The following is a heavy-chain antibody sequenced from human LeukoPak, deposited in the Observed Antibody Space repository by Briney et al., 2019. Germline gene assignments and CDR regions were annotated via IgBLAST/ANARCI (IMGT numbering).Heavy chain of an antibody. D-gene: IGHD3-3*01. Sequence: GGSLRLSCATSGFTFGSYTMSWVRQAPGKGLEWVSGVSGSGDDSEYADSVRGRFTISRDNSKNTLYMQMNSLRAEDTAVYYCARGVAGDYWGQGTLVTVSS. CDR1: GFTFGSYT. J-gene: IGHJ4*02. CDR3: ARGVAGDY. V-gene: IGHV3-23*01. CDR2: VSGSGDDS.